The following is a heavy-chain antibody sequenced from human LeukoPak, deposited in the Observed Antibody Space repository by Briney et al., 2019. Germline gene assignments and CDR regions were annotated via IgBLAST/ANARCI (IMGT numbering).Heavy chain of an antibody. CDR1: GFTFSSYW. CDR2: IKQDGSEK. D-gene: IGHD1-26*01. CDR3: AKDWVLGGSLWFAY. V-gene: IGHV3-7*03. J-gene: IGHJ4*02. Sequence: GGSLRLSCAASGFTFSSYWMSWVRQAPGKGLEWVANIKQDGSEKYYVDSVKGRFTISRDNAKNSLYLQMNSLRAEDTAVYYCAKDWVLGGSLWFAYWGQGTLVSVSS.